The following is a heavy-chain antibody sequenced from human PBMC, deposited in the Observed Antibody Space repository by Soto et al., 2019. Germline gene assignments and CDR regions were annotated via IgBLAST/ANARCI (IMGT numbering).Heavy chain of an antibody. CDR3: SRYNAASGTSYFDY. D-gene: IGHD6-13*01. Sequence: QVELQESGPGLVKPSGTLSLTCAVSGASVSSTYWWSWVRQPPGKGPEWIGEINHRGSANYNPSLMSRVTMSLDISKSRFSLRLTSVTAADTAVYFCSRYNAASGTSYFDYWGRGALVTVSS. CDR2: INHRGSA. V-gene: IGHV4-4*02. CDR1: GASVSSTYW. J-gene: IGHJ4*02.